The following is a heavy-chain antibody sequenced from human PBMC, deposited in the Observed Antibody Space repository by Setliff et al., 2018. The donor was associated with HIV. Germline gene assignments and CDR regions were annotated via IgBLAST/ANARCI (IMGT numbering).Heavy chain of an antibody. Sequence: GASVKVSCKVSGHTLTELSMHWVRQAPGKGLEWMGGFDPEDAETIYAQNFQGRVTMTEDTSTDTAYMELSSLRSEDTAFYYCTTDGSYDILTGPTPGAFDIWGQGTMVTVSS. J-gene: IGHJ3*02. CDR1: GHTLTELS. CDR3: TTDGSYDILTGPTPGAFDI. V-gene: IGHV1-24*01. CDR2: FDPEDAET. D-gene: IGHD3-9*01.